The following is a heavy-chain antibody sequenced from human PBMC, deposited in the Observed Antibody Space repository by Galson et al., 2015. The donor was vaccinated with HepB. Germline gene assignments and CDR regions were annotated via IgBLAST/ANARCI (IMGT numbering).Heavy chain of an antibody. V-gene: IGHV3-30*18. Sequence: SLRLSCAASGFTFSSYGMHWVHQAPGKGLEWVAVISYDGSNKYYADSVKGRFTISRDNSKNTLYLQMNSLRAEDTAVYYCAKVFSSVDYYFDYWGQGTLVTVSS. D-gene: IGHD3-10*01. CDR2: ISYDGSNK. CDR1: GFTFSSYG. J-gene: IGHJ4*02. CDR3: AKVFSSVDYYFDY.